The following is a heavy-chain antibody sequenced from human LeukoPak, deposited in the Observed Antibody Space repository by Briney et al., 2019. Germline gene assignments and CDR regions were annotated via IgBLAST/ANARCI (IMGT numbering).Heavy chain of an antibody. CDR3: ARGIPSNYYDILTGSTGAFDI. CDR2: INTNTGNP. Sequence: ASVKVSCKASGYTFTSYAMNWVRQAPGQGLEWMGWINTNTGNPTYAQGFTGRFVFSLDTSVSTAYLQISSLKAEDTVVYYCARGIPSNYYDILTGSTGAFDIWGQGTMVTVSS. CDR1: GYTFTSYA. V-gene: IGHV7-4-1*02. D-gene: IGHD3-9*01. J-gene: IGHJ3*02.